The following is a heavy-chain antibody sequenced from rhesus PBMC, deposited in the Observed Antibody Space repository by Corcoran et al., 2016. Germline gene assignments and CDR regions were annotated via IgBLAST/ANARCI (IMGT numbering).Heavy chain of an antibody. Sequence: QLQLQESGPGLVKPSETLSLTCAVSGGSISSNYWSCIRQPPGTGLAWIGRISGRDGSTDNNPSVKSRCNSSTDTAKNQFARKLSCVTAADTAVYYCARGIAGTTRYYDGLDSWGQGVVVTVSS. CDR1: GGSISSNY. V-gene: IGHV4-173*01. CDR3: ARGIAGTTRYYDGLDS. CDR2: ISGRDGST. J-gene: IGHJ6*01. D-gene: IGHD1-20*01.